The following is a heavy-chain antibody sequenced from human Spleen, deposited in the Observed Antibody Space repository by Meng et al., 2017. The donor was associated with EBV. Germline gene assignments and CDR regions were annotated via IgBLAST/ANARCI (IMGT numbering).Heavy chain of an antibody. J-gene: IGHJ5*01. V-gene: IGHV1-18*04. CDR2: ISAYNGDT. CDR1: GYPFRSYG. Sequence: QVQLVQSGAEVKKPGASLKVSCKASGYPFRSYGIHWVRQAPGQGLEWMGRISAYNGDTNYARKFRDRVTMTTDASTGTGYMDLRRLTSDDTAVYYCARGGLDYGDYRVTFDSWGQGTLVTVSS. D-gene: IGHD4-17*01. CDR3: ARGGLDYGDYRVTFDS.